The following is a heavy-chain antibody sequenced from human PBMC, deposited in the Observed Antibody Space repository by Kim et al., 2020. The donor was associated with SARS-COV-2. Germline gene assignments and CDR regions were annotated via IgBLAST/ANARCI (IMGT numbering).Heavy chain of an antibody. J-gene: IGHJ4*02. CDR1: GGTFSSYA. D-gene: IGHD6-19*01. CDR3: ARGFSSGWYSGDY. Sequence: SVKVSCKASGGTFSSYAISWVRQAPGQGLEWMGGIIPIFGTANYAQKFQGRVTITADESTSTAYMELSSLRSEDTAVYYCARGFSSGWYSGDYWGQGTLVTVSS. CDR2: IIPIFGTA. V-gene: IGHV1-69*13.